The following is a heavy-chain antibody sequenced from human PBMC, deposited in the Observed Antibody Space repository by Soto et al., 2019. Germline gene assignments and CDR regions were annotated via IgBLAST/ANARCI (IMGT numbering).Heavy chain of an antibody. CDR3: ARVRGQGSSSRDGFDP. CDR2: IYYSGST. CDR1: GGSISSYY. Sequence: QVQLQESGPGLVKPSETLSLTCTVSGGSISSYYWRWIRQPPGKGLEGIGYIYYSGSTNYNPSLKRRVNIAVDTSKIQFSQKLSAETAADTAVYYCARVRGQGSSSRDGFDPLGQGTLVTVSS. D-gene: IGHD6-13*01. V-gene: IGHV4-59*01. J-gene: IGHJ5*02.